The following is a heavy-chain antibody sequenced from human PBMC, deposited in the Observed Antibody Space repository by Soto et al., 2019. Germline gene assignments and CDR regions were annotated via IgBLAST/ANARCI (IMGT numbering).Heavy chain of an antibody. CDR3: ARGPAFKYDSSGYPFDY. D-gene: IGHD3-22*01. CDR2: IYHSGST. CDR1: GYSISSGYY. V-gene: IGHV4-38-2*01. Sequence: SETLSLTCAVSGYSISSGYYWGWIRQPPGKGLEWIGSIYHSGSTYYNPSLRSRVTISVDTSMNQFSLKLSSVTAADTAVYYCARGPAFKYDSSGYPFDYWGQGTLVTVSS. J-gene: IGHJ4*02.